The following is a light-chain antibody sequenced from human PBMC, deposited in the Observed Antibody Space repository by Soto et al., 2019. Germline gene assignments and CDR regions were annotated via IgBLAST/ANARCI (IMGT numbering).Light chain of an antibody. Sequence: QSALTQPPSASGSPGQSVTISCTGTSSDVGGYNYVSWYQQHPGKAPKLMIYEVSKRPSGVPDRFSGSKSGNTASLTVSGLQAEDEADYYCSSYAGGNAFGTGTKVTVL. CDR1: SSDVGGYNY. J-gene: IGLJ1*01. CDR3: SSYAGGNA. V-gene: IGLV2-8*01. CDR2: EVS.